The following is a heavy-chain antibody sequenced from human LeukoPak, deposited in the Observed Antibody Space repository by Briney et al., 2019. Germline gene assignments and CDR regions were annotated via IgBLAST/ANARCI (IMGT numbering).Heavy chain of an antibody. CDR1: GGTFSSYA. J-gene: IGHJ6*03. CDR2: IIPIFGTA. D-gene: IGHD3-3*01. Sequence: SVKVSCKASGGTFSSYAISWVRQAPGQGLEWMGGIIPIFGTANYAQKFQGRVTITADKSTSTAYMELSSLRSDDTAVYYCARVWSGYFRDYYMDVWGKGTTVTVSS. V-gene: IGHV1-69*06. CDR3: ARVWSGYFRDYYMDV.